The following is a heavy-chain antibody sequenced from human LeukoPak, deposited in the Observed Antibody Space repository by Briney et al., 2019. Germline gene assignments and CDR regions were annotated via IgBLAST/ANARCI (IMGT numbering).Heavy chain of an antibody. Sequence: GGSLRLSCAASGFTLSSFSMSWVRQAPGKGLEWVSPISGRGCSTYYADSVKGRPTIPRDNTKNTLYLKMNSVRAEDTDVYSCAQDPSRSGSPHYFDYWGQGTLVTVSS. CDR3: AQDPSRSGSPHYFDY. CDR1: GFTLSSFS. CDR2: ISGRGCST. J-gene: IGHJ4*02. V-gene: IGHV3-23*01. D-gene: IGHD3-10*01.